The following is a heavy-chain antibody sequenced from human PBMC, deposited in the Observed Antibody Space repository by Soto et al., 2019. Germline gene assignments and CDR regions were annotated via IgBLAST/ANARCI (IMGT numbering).Heavy chain of an antibody. Sequence: SETLSLTCTFSVVSISSYYWSWIRQPPGKGLEWIGYIYYSGSTNYNPSLKSRVTISVDTSKNQFSLKLSSVTAADTAVYYCAREGVNLNWFDPWGQGTLVTVSS. D-gene: IGHD3-10*01. V-gene: IGHV4-59*01. CDR2: IYYSGST. CDR1: VVSISSYY. CDR3: AREGVNLNWFDP. J-gene: IGHJ5*02.